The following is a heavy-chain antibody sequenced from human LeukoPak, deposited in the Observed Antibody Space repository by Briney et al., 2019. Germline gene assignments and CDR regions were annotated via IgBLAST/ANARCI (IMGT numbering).Heavy chain of an antibody. V-gene: IGHV4-59*11. D-gene: IGHD3-3*01. Sequence: SETLSLTCTVSGGSISSHYWSWIRQPPGKGLEWIGYIYYSGSTNYNPSLKSRVTISVDTSKNQFSLKLSSVTAADTAVYYCAGGLYDFWSGYYYNWFDPWGQGTLVTVSS. CDR1: GGSISSHY. CDR2: IYYSGST. CDR3: AGGLYDFWSGYYYNWFDP. J-gene: IGHJ5*02.